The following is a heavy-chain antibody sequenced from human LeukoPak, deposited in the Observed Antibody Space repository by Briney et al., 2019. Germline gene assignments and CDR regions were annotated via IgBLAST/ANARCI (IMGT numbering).Heavy chain of an antibody. CDR3: AREGTSGTHLNWFDP. J-gene: IGHJ5*02. D-gene: IGHD1-1*01. CDR1: GGSISSYY. CDR2: IYGSGST. Sequence: PSETLSLTCTVSGGSISSYYWSWIRQPPGKGLEWIGHIYGSGSTNYNPSLKSRVTSSVDTSKNQFSLKLSSVTAADTAVYYCAREGTSGTHLNWFDPWGQGTLVTVSS. V-gene: IGHV4-59*01.